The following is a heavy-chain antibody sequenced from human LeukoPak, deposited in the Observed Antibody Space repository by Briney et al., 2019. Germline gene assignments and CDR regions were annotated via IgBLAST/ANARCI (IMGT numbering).Heavy chain of an antibody. CDR1: GYTFSSYG. CDR3: ARDRRYYGSGSYYGDNWFDP. D-gene: IGHD3-10*01. J-gene: IGHJ5*02. CDR2: ISGYNGNK. V-gene: IGHV1-18*01. Sequence: AASVKVSCKASGYTFSSYGISWVRQGPGQGLEWMGWISGYNGNKNYAQKVQGRVTMTTDTSTSTAYMELRSLRSDDTAVYYCARDRRYYGSGSYYGDNWFDPWGQGTLVTVSS.